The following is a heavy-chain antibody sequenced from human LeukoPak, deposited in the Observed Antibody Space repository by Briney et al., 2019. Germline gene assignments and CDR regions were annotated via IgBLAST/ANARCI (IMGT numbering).Heavy chain of an antibody. CDR3: AKSSYRGAIAAAGVDY. D-gene: IGHD6-13*01. J-gene: IGHJ4*02. Sequence: GESLKISCKASGYSFTTNWIGWVRQMPGQGLEWMGITFPGDSDTRYSPSFQGQVTISADKSISTAYLQWRSLKASDTAIYYCAKSSYRGAIAAAGVDYWGQGTLVTVSS. CDR2: TFPGDSDT. V-gene: IGHV5-51*01. CDR1: GYSFTTNW.